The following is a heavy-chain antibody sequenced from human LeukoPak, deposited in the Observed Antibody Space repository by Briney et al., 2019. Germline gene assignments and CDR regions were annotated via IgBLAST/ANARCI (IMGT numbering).Heavy chain of an antibody. D-gene: IGHD6-19*01. V-gene: IGHV3-9*01. Sequence: TGGSLRLSCAASGFTFDDYAMHWVRQAPGKGLEWVSGISWNSGSIGYADSVKGRFTISRDNAKNSLYLQMNSLRAEDTALYYCAKDKEEWLVYNFDYWGQGTLVTVSS. CDR2: ISWNSGSI. CDR1: GFTFDDYA. J-gene: IGHJ4*02. CDR3: AKDKEEWLVYNFDY.